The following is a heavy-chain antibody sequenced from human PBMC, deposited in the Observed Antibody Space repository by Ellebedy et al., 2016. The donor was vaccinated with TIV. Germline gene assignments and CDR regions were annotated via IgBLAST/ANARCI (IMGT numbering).Heavy chain of an antibody. CDR1: GFTFSSYA. D-gene: IGHD3-10*01. V-gene: IGHV3-23*01. CDR2: ISGSGGST. CDR3: ANPPSVLLWFGELYGQY. Sequence: GESLKISCAASGFTFSSYAMSWVRQAPGKGLEWVSAISGSGGSTYYADSVKGRFTISRDNSKNTLYLQMNSLRAEDTAVYYCANPPSVLLWFGELYGQYWGQGTLVTVSS. J-gene: IGHJ4*02.